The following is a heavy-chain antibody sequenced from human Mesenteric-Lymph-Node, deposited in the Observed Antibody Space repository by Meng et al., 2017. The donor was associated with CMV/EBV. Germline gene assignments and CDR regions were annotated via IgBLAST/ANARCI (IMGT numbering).Heavy chain of an antibody. Sequence: GGSLRLSCAASGFTFSSYAMHWVRQAPGKGLEWVAVISYDGSNKYYADSVKGRFTISRDNSKNTLYLQMNSLRAEDTAVYYCARVRGEGFIAAAGRLRGYFDYWGQGTLVTVSS. CDR1: GFTFSSYA. D-gene: IGHD6-13*01. J-gene: IGHJ4*02. V-gene: IGHV3-30-3*01. CDR3: ARVRGEGFIAAAGRLRGYFDY. CDR2: ISYDGSNK.